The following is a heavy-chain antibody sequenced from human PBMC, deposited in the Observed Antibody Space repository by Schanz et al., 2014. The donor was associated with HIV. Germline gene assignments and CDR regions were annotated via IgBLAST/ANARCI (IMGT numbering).Heavy chain of an antibody. V-gene: IGHV1-8*02. CDR2: MNPSTGNS. D-gene: IGHD1-26*01. Sequence: LVQSGAEVKKPGASVKVSCKASGYTFTGYYMHWVRQAPGQGLEWMGWMNPSTGNSGYAQMFQVRVTMTRDTSISTAYLEVDSLKSEDTAVYYCARGPKWEGLMDVWGQGTTVTVSS. CDR1: GYTFTGYY. J-gene: IGHJ6*02. CDR3: ARGPKWEGLMDV.